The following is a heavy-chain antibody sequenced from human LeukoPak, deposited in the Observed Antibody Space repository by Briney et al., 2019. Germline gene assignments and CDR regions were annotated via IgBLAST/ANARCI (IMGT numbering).Heavy chain of an antibody. D-gene: IGHD6-19*01. CDR2: IKQDGSEK. Sequence: GESLRLSCAASGFTFTTYWMSWVRQAPGRGLEWVANIKQDGSEKYCVDSVKGRFTISRDNAKNSLYLQMKSLRVEDTAMYYCARVGGGDGSGWSTTDYWGQGTLVTISS. CDR1: GFTFTTYW. J-gene: IGHJ4*02. CDR3: ARVGGGDGSGWSTTDY. V-gene: IGHV3-7*01.